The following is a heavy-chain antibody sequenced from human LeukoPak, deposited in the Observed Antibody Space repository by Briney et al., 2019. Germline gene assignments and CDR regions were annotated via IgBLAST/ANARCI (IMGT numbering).Heavy chain of an antibody. CDR2: INHSGST. CDR1: GGSFSGYY. V-gene: IGHV4-34*01. CDR3: ARGRGGGNSGVRGYYYMDV. J-gene: IGHJ6*03. D-gene: IGHD4-23*01. Sequence: SETLSLTCAVYGGSFSGYYWSWIRQPPGKGLEWLGEINHSGSTNYNPSLKSRVTISVDTSKNQFSLKLSSVTAADTAVYYCARGRGGGNSGVRGYYYMDVWGKGTTVTVSS.